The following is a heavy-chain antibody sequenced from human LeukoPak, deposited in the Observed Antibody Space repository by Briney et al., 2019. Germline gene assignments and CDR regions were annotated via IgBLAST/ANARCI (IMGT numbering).Heavy chain of an antibody. CDR2: INSNTGGT. Sequence: ASVKVSRKASGYTLTGYYIHWVRQAPGQGLEWVGWINSNTGGTNYAQKFQGRVTMTRDTSISTTYMEVSTLRSDDTAVYYCARGPHCGGDCYSRPFFDYWGQGTLVTVSS. V-gene: IGHV1-2*02. J-gene: IGHJ4*02. CDR1: GYTLTGYY. D-gene: IGHD2-21*02. CDR3: ARGPHCGGDCYSRPFFDY.